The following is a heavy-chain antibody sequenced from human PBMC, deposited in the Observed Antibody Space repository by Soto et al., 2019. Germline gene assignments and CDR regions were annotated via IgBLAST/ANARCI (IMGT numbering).Heavy chain of an antibody. CDR2: ITSGSAII. V-gene: IGHV3-21*01. CDR1: GFTFSSYA. D-gene: IGHD2-8*01. J-gene: IGHJ6*02. CDR3: ARSQRNGAMDV. Sequence: GGSLRLSCAASGFTFSSYAMSWVRQAPGKGLEWVSSITSGSAIIDYADTVKGRFTISRDDAKNSLFLQMSSLRADYTAVYYCARSQRNGAMDVWGQGTTVTVSS.